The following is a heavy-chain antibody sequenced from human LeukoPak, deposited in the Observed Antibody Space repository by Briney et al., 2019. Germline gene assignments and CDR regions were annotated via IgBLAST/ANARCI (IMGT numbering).Heavy chain of an antibody. CDR1: GFIFSSYA. Sequence: GGSLRLSCAASGFIFSSYAMSWVRQAPGKGLEWVSVIYSGGNRHYADSVKGRFTISRDNSKNTVYLQMNSLRAEDTALYYCARDLGATGTTYWGQGTLVTVSS. J-gene: IGHJ4*02. D-gene: IGHD6-13*01. CDR3: ARDLGATGTTY. CDR2: IYSGGNR. V-gene: IGHV3-23*03.